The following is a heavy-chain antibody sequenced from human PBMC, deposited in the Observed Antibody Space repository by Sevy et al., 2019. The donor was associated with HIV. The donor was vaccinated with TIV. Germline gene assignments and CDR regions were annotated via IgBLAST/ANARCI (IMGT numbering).Heavy chain of an antibody. V-gene: IGHV4-59*01. Sequence: SETLSLTCTVSGGSISSYYWSWIRQPPGKGLEWIGYIYYSGSTNYNPSLKSRVTISVDTSKNQFSLKLSSVTAADTAMYYCARVEVDYDFWSGSGGYYFDYWGQGTLVTVSS. CDR1: GGSISSYY. D-gene: IGHD3-3*01. CDR3: ARVEVDYDFWSGSGGYYFDY. CDR2: IYYSGST. J-gene: IGHJ4*02.